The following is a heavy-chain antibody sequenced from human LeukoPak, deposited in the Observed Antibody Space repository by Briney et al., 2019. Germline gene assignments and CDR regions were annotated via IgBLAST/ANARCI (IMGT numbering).Heavy chain of an antibody. Sequence: SDTLSLTCAIDGGSFSGYYWSWIRQPPGKGLEWIGEINHSGSTNYNPSLKSRVTISVDTSRNQFSLKLSSVTAADTAVYYCARGPRPLRYCSGGSCSGYFDYWGQGTLVTVSS. J-gene: IGHJ4*02. CDR1: GGSFSGYY. V-gene: IGHV4-34*01. D-gene: IGHD2-15*01. CDR2: INHSGST. CDR3: ARGPRPLRYCSGGSCSGYFDY.